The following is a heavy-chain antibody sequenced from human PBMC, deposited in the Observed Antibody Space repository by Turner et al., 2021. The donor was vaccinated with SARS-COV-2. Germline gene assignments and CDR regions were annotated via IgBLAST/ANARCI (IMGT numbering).Heavy chain of an antibody. CDR2: ISWNSGSI. CDR3: ARLHTSSWYFDY. Sequence: EVQLVESGGGLVQPGRSLRLSCAASGFTFDDYAMNWVRQAPGKGLEWVSGISWNSGSIGYADSVKGRFTISRDNAKNSLYLQMNSLRAEDTAVYYCARLHTSSWYFDYWGQGTLVTVSS. J-gene: IGHJ4*02. D-gene: IGHD6-13*01. V-gene: IGHV3-9*01. CDR1: GFTFDDYA.